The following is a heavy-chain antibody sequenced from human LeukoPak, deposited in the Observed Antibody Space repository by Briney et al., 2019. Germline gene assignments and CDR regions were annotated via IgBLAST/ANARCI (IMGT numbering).Heavy chain of an antibody. J-gene: IGHJ4*02. CDR1: GFTFSNYC. CDR2: IKQDGSQT. V-gene: IGHV3-7*01. D-gene: IGHD1-26*01. Sequence: GGSLRLSCAVSGFTFSNYCMTWVRQAPGKGLEWVATIKQDGSQTYYVDSLKSRFTISRDDAKNSLYLQMNSLRAEDTAVYYCVRGGSSTLYSGTCFDWGQGTLVTVSS. CDR3: VRGGSSTLYSGTCFD.